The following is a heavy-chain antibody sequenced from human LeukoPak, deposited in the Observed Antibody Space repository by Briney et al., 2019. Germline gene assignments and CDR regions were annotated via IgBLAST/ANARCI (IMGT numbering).Heavy chain of an antibody. V-gene: IGHV3-30*01. CDR3: ARDPGSSSSFHSWFDP. CDR2: ISYDGSNK. Sequence: GGSLRLSCAASGFTFSSYAMHWVRQAPGKGLEWVAVISYDGSNKYYADSVKGRFTISRDNSKNTLYLQMNSLRAEDTAVYYCARDPGSSSSFHSWFDPWGQGTLVSVS. D-gene: IGHD6-6*01. J-gene: IGHJ5*02. CDR1: GFTFSSYA.